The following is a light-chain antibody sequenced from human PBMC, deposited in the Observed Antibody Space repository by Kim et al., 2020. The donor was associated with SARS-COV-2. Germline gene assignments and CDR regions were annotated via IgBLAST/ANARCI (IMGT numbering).Light chain of an antibody. J-gene: IGKJ1*01. CDR2: EAS. CDR1: QGISDW. Sequence: ASVGDSVTITCRASQGISDWLAGYQQKPGKAPKLLIYEASSLQSGVPSRFSGSGSGTDFTLTISSLQPEDFATYYCQQTDSFHWTFGQGTKVDIK. V-gene: IGKV1-12*01. CDR3: QQTDSFHWT.